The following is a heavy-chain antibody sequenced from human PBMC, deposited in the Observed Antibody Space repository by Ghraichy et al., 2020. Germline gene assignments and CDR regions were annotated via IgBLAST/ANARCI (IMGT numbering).Heavy chain of an antibody. J-gene: IGHJ5*02. CDR3: ARGYSSSSLWFDP. V-gene: IGHV4-59*01. CDR1: GGSISTYY. CDR2: IYYSGST. Sequence: SETLSLTCTVSGGSISTYYWSWIRQPPGKGLEWIGYIYYSGSTNYNPSLKSRVTISVDTSKNQFSLKLSSVTAADTAVYYCARGYSSSSLWFDPWGQGTLLTVSS. D-gene: IGHD6-13*01.